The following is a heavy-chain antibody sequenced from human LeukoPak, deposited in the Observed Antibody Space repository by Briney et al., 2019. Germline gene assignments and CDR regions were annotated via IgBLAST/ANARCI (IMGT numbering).Heavy chain of an antibody. J-gene: IGHJ6*03. CDR1: GGSFSGYY. Sequence: PSETLSLTCAVYGGSFSGYYWSWIRQPPGKGLEWIGEINHSGSTNYNPSLKSRVTISVDTSKNQFSLKLSSVTAADTAVYYCARRVGSSLYYYYYYMDVWGKGTTVTISS. D-gene: IGHD6-13*01. V-gene: IGHV4-34*01. CDR2: INHSGST. CDR3: ARRVGSSLYYYYYYMDV.